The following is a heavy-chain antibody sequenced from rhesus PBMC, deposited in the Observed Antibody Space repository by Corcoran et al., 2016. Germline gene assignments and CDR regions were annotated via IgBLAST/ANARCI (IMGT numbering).Heavy chain of an antibody. J-gene: IGHJ3*01. Sequence: EVQLVESGGGLVQPGGSLRLSCAASGFTFSSYGMSWVHQAPGKGLEWVSYISNGGGSTYYADSVKGRVTIARDNSKNTLSLQMNSLRAEDTAVYYCAKDRDAFDFWGQGLRVTVSS. CDR3: AKDRDAFDF. CDR2: ISNGGGST. V-gene: IGHV3S5*01. CDR1: GFTFSSYG.